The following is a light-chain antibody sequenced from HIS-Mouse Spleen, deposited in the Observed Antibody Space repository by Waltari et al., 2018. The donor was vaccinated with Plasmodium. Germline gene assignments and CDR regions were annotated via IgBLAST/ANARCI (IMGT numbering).Light chain of an antibody. CDR1: QSISSW. V-gene: IGKV1-5*03. CDR2: KAS. Sequence: DLQITQSPSPLSPPVVDRVTITCRASQSISSWLAWYQQKPGKAPKLLIYKASSLESGVPSRFSGSGSGTEFTLTISSLQPDDFATYYCQQYNSYSWTFGQGTKVEIK. J-gene: IGKJ1*01. CDR3: QQYNSYSWT.